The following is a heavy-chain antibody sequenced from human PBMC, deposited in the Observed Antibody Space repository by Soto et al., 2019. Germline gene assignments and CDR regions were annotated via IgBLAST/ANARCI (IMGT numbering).Heavy chain of an antibody. CDR3: VRDGSKTLRDWFAP. CDR2: VYATGTT. V-gene: IGHV4-4*07. J-gene: IGHJ5*02. CDR1: GGSISKFY. Sequence: QVQLQESGPGVVKPSETLSLSCTVSGGSISKFYWSWIRKTAGKGLEWMGRVYATGTTDYNPSLRSRVSMSVDISKKTFSLRLTSVTAADTGVYYCVRDGSKTLRDWFAPLGQGKSVTVSS.